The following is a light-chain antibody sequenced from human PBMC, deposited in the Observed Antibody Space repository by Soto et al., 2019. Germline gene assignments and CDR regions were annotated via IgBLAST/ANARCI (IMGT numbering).Light chain of an antibody. Sequence: SVLTQPASVSGSPGQSITISCTGTSSDVGGYDYVSWYQQHPGKAPKLLIYEVSDRPSGVSTRFSGSKSGSTASLTISGLQTEDEADYYCTSYTTIGTLDLFGTWTKVTVL. V-gene: IGLV2-14*01. CDR1: SSDVGGYDY. CDR2: EVS. CDR3: TSYTTIGTLDL. J-gene: IGLJ1*01.